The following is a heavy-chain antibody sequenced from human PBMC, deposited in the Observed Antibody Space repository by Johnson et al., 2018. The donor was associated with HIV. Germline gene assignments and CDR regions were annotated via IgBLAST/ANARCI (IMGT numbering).Heavy chain of an antibody. CDR3: AAITLDAFDI. J-gene: IGHJ3*02. CDR2: ISSDGNRK. V-gene: IGHV3-30-3*01. CDR1: GFTFSYSA. D-gene: IGHD5-12*01. Sequence: QVQLVESGGGMVQPGRSLRLSCAASGFTFSYSAFHWVRQPPGEGLEWVALISSDGNRKYYADSLKGRFTISRDNSKNTLYLQMNSLRAGDTAVYYCAAITLDAFDIWGQGTMVTVSS.